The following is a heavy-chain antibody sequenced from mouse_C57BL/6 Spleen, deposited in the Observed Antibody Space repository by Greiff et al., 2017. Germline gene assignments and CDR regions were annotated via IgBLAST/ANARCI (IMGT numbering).Heavy chain of an antibody. CDR3: ARSSSPTVVEGY. J-gene: IGHJ2*01. V-gene: IGHV1-81*01. D-gene: IGHD1-1*01. CDR2: IYPRSGNT. Sequence: VQLQESGAELARPGASVKLSCKASGYTFTSYGISWVKQRTGQGLEWIGEIYPRSGNTYYNEKFKGKATLTADKSSSTAYMELRSLTSEDSAVYFCARSSSPTVVEGYWGQGTTLTVSS. CDR1: GYTFTSYG.